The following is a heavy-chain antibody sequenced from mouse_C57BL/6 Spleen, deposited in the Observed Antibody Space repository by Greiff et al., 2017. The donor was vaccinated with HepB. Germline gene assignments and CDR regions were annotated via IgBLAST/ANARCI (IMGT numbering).Heavy chain of an antibody. Sequence: VKLQQPGAELVRPGSSVKLSCKASGYTFTSYWMDWVKQRPGQGLEWIGNIYPSDSETHYNQKFKDKATLTVDKSSSTAYMQLSSLTSEDSAVYYCARGDYGNPFSYWGQGTLVTVSA. CDR3: ARGDYGNPFSY. J-gene: IGHJ3*01. D-gene: IGHD2-1*01. CDR1: GYTFTSYW. V-gene: IGHV1-61*01. CDR2: IYPSDSET.